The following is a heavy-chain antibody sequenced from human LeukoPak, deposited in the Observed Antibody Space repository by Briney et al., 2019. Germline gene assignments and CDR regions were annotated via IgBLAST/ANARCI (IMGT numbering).Heavy chain of an antibody. V-gene: IGHV1-8*01. Sequence: ASVKVSCKASGYTFTSYDINWVRQATGQGLEWMGWMNPNSGNTGYAQKFQGRVTMTRNTSISTAYMELSSPRSEDTAVYYCARGRSHYYYMDVWGKGTTVTISS. CDR1: GYTFTSYD. J-gene: IGHJ6*03. CDR2: MNPNSGNT. CDR3: ARGRSHYYYMDV. D-gene: IGHD1-26*01.